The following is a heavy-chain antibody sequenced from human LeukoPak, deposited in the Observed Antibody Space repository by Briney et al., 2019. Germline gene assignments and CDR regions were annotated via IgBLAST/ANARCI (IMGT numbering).Heavy chain of an antibody. CDR3: ASLSGSSFDY. CDR1: GGSISSYY. Sequence: PSQTLSLTCTVSGGSISSYYWSWIRQPPGKGLEWIGYIYYSGSTNYNPSLKSRVTISVDTSKNQFSLKLSSVTAADTAVYYCASLSGSSFDYWGQGTLVTVSS. D-gene: IGHD1-26*01. CDR2: IYYSGST. J-gene: IGHJ4*02. V-gene: IGHV4-59*01.